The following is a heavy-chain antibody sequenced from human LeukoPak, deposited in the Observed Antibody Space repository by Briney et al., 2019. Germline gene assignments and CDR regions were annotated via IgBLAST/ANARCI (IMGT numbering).Heavy chain of an antibody. V-gene: IGHV1-69*05. J-gene: IGHJ6*03. CDR3: ASRGDTAMDPYYYYYYMDV. Sequence: SVKVSCKASGGTFSSYAISWVRQAPGQGLEWMGGIIPIFGTANYAQKFQGRVTITTDESTSTAYMELSSLRSEDTAAYYCASRGDTAMDPYYYYYYMDVWGKGTTVTVPS. CDR1: GGTFSSYA. D-gene: IGHD5-18*01. CDR2: IIPIFGTA.